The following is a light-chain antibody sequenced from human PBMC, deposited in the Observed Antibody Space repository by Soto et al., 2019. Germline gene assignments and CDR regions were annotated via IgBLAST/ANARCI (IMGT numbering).Light chain of an antibody. CDR3: QSDDSSRSGWV. J-gene: IGLJ3*02. CDR2: GNS. Sequence: QSVLTQPPSVSGAPGQRVTISCSGSSSNIGAGYDVYWYQQLPGTAHKLLIYGNSHRSSGVPDRFSGSKSGTSASLAITGLQAEAESYYDCQSDDSSRSGWVFGGGTKLTVL. V-gene: IGLV1-40*01. CDR1: SSNIGAGYD.